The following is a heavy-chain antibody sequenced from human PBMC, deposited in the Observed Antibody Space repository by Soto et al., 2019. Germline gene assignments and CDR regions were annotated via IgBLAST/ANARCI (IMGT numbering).Heavy chain of an antibody. CDR2: IWNDGSNK. Sequence: QVQLVESGGGVVQPGRSLRLSCAASGFTFRDHAMHWVRQAPGKGREWLAIIWNDGSNKFYAGSVQGRFTISRDNSKNTVYLQMNTLSAEDMAVYYCARALFPDVDIYAMDVWGQGTTVTVSS. J-gene: IGHJ6*02. V-gene: IGHV3-33*01. D-gene: IGHD5-12*01. CDR1: GFTFRDHA. CDR3: ARALFPDVDIYAMDV.